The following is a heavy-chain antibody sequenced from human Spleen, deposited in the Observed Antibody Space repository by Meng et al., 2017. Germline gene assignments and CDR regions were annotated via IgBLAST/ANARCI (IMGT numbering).Heavy chain of an antibody. CDR1: GYTFTTNG. J-gene: IGHJ4*02. Sequence: QDQLVQSGPEVKKPWASVKVSCKASGYTFTTNGMSWVRQAPGQGLEWMGWVSAYKGNTKYAQKFQGRVTMTTERSTSTASMELRSLRSDDSALYYCVKHSSDWSLDSWGQGTLVTVSS. CDR2: VSAYKGNT. CDR3: VKHSSDWSLDS. D-gene: IGHD6-19*01. V-gene: IGHV1-18*01.